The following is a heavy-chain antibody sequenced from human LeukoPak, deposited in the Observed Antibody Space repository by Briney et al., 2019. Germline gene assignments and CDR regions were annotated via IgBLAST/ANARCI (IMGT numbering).Heavy chain of an antibody. V-gene: IGHV1-2*06. CDR3: ARDLDVEMATGLGAYDAFDI. CDR1: GYTFTGYY. J-gene: IGHJ3*02. CDR2: INPKSGGT. Sequence: ASVKVSCKASGYTFTGYYMHWVRPAPGQGLEWMGRINPKSGGTNYAQKFQGRVSMTRDTSISTAYMELSRLRSDDTAVYYCARDLDVEMATGLGAYDAFDIWGQGTMVTVSS. D-gene: IGHD5-24*01.